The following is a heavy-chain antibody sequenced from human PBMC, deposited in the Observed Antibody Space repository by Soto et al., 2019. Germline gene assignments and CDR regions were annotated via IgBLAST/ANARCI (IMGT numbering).Heavy chain of an antibody. V-gene: IGHV4-31*03. CDR1: GGSVSSGGYY. Sequence: SETLSLTCTVSGGSVSSGGYYWSWIRQHPGKGLEWIGYIYSSGSTYYNPSLKGRVTISVDTSKNQFSLQLSSVTAADTAVYYCARERRQQLVVSRLDYYYGMDVWGQGTTVTVSS. CDR2: IYSSGST. J-gene: IGHJ6*02. CDR3: ARERRQQLVVSRLDYYYGMDV. D-gene: IGHD6-13*01.